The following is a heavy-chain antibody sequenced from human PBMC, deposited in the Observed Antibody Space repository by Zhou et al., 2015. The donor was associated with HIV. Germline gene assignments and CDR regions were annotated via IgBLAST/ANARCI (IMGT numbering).Heavy chain of an antibody. CDR2: ISKTGNTI. V-gene: IGHV3-11*01. J-gene: IGHJ6*02. CDR3: ARDRSAYALDV. CDR1: GFTFTDHY. D-gene: IGHD5-12*01. Sequence: QVHLVESGGGLVKPGGSLRLSCEASGFTFTDHYMHWIRQSPGKGLEWVSYISKTGNTIEYAASVKGRFTNSRDNANKSLYLQMNNLRVEDTAIYYCARDRSAYALDVWGHGTTVTVSS.